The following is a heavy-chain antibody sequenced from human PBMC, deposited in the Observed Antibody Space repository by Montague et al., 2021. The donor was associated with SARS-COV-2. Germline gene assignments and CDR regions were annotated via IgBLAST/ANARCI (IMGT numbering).Heavy chain of an antibody. CDR1: GGSIANSHNY. CDR3: VAGGEYAKAGDY. CDR2: VFFTGTP. J-gene: IGHJ4*02. Sequence: SETLSLTCTVSGGSIANSHNYWGWVRQPPGKGLEWIGSVFFTGTPYYHPSLTARVTISLDTSKNHFSLRMYSVTAADTATYFCVAGGEYAKAGDYWGQGTMVTVSS. D-gene: IGHD2-2*01. V-gene: IGHV4-39*07.